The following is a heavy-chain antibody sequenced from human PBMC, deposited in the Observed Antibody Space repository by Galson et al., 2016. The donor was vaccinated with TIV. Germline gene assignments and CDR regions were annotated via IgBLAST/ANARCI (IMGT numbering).Heavy chain of an antibody. Sequence: SVKVSCKASGGTFSNYGVSWVRQAPGQGLEWMGGIIPIFGVPKYGQKFQGRFTITADESTSTAYMELSSLRSEDTAVYYCARGFSKLRYYGSGSYLYFDYWGQGTLVTVSS. V-gene: IGHV1-69*13. D-gene: IGHD3-10*01. CDR2: IIPIFGVP. CDR1: GGTFSNYG. J-gene: IGHJ4*02. CDR3: ARGFSKLRYYGSGSYLYFDY.